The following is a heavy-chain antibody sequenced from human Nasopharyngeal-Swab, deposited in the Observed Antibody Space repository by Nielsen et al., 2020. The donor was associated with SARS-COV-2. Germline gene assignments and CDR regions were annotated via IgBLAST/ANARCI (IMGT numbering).Heavy chain of an antibody. CDR3: ATDRRWNYYYGMEV. CDR2: FDPRDGQT. D-gene: IGHD2-15*01. CDR1: GDTLTELS. V-gene: IGHV1-24*01. J-gene: IGHJ6*02. Sequence: ASVKVSSKVSGDTLTELSMHWVRQAPGKGLEWMGGFDPRDGQTVYAQKFQGRVTMTEDTSTDTTYMELSGLTSDDTAVYYCATDRRWNYYYGMEVWGQGTTVTVSS.